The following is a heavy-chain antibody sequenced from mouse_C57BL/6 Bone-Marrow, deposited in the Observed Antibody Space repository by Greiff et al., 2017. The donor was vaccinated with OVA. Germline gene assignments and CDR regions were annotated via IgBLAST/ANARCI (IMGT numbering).Heavy chain of an antibody. CDR2: IWGVGST. Sequence: QVQLQQSGPGLVAPSQSLSITCTVSGFSLTSYGVDWVRQSPGKGLEWLGVIWGVGSTNYNSALKSRLSISKDNSKSQVFLKMNSLQTDDTAMYYCATSQLGPGWYFDVWGTGTTVTVSS. D-gene: IGHD4-1*02. CDR1: GFSLTSYG. CDR3: ATSQLGPGWYFDV. V-gene: IGHV2-6*01. J-gene: IGHJ1*03.